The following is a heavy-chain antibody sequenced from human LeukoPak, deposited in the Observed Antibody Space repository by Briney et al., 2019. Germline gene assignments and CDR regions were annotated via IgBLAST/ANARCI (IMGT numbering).Heavy chain of an antibody. J-gene: IGHJ4*02. CDR2: VNQGATQK. CDR1: GFDFSTQW. D-gene: IGHD5-12*01. Sequence: GGSLRLSCAASGFDFSTQWMSWVRQAPGKGLEWVAIVNQGATQKYYVDSVKGRFTISRDNAENSLYLQMNSLRADDTAVYYCAKVGGYSGYDYGDPDYWGQGTLVTVSS. CDR3: AKVGGYSGYDYGDPDY. V-gene: IGHV3-7*01.